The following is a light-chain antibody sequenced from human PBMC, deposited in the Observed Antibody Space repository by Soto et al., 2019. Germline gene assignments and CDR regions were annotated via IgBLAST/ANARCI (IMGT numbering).Light chain of an antibody. J-gene: IGKJ2*03. CDR2: GGS. Sequence: EIVLTRSPVTLSLSPGERATLSCTASQSVTSTYLAWYQQKPGQSPRLIIYGGSARASDFPDRFSGGGSGTSFTLIIRRVEPDDSAVYYCHCHQFDSSRVYSFGQGTKLEI. CDR3: HCHQFDSSRVYS. V-gene: IGKV3-20*01. CDR1: QSVTSTY.